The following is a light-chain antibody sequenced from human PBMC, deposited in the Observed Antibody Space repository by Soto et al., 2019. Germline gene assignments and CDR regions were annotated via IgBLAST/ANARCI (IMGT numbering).Light chain of an antibody. J-gene: IGKJ4*01. CDR2: DAS. Sequence: EIVLTQSPXTLXLSPGNRATXSXRXSQSXXGYLAWYQQKPVQAPRLLIYDASNRATGIPARFSGSGSRTDFTLTITSLEPEDFAVDYCQQRSNWPSTFGGGTKVEI. CDR3: QQRSNWPST. CDR1: QSXXGY. V-gene: IGKV3-11*01.